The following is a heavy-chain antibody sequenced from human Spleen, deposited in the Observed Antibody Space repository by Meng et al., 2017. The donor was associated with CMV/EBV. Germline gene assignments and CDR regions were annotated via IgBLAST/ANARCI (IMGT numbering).Heavy chain of an antibody. J-gene: IGHJ3*02. CDR1: GFTFSSYA. V-gene: IGHV3-23*01. CDR3: ASWYNWNDAFDI. CDR2: ISGSGDFT. D-gene: IGHD1-1*01. Sequence: GGSLRLSCAASGFTFSSYAMSWVRQAPGKGLEWVSAISGSGDFTYYADSVKGRFIISRDHSKNTLYLQMNSLRAEDTAVYYCASWYNWNDAFDIWGQGTMVTVSS.